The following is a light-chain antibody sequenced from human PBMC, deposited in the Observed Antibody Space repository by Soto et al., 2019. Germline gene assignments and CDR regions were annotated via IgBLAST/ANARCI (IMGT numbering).Light chain of an antibody. CDR2: AAS. CDR1: QTVTSAY. V-gene: IGKV3-20*01. J-gene: IGKJ1*01. CDR3: QQYGESPRT. Sequence: EVGLTQSPGTLSLSPGERATLSCRASQTVTSAYMAWYQQKPGQAPNLLIYAASTRAVGSPDRFSASGSGTDFTLTISRLEPEDFAVYYCQQYGESPRTCGQGTKVEVK.